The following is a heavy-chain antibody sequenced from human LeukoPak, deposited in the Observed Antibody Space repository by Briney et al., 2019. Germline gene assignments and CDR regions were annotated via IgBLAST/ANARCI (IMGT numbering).Heavy chain of an antibody. J-gene: IGHJ4*02. Sequence: AGGSLRLSCAASGFTFSSYSMNWVRQAPGKGLEWVSSISSSSSYIYYADSVKGRFTISRDNAKNSLYLQMNSLRAEDTAVYYCVRDGQDNYYDSSGYPDWGQGTLVTVSS. CDR2: ISSSSSYI. D-gene: IGHD3-22*01. CDR3: VRDGQDNYYDSSGYPD. V-gene: IGHV3-21*01. CDR1: GFTFSSYS.